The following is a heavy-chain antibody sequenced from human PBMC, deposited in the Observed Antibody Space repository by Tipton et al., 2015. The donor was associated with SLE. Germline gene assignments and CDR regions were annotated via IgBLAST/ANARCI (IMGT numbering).Heavy chain of an antibody. CDR1: GGSFSGYY. CDR2: INHSGST. D-gene: IGHD3-22*01. Sequence: LRLSCAVYGGSFSGYYWSWIRQPPGKGLEWIGEINHSGSTNYNPSLKRRVTISVDTTKNKFSLKLSSVTAADTAVYYCARRPGSGYYYIFDYWGQGTLVTVSS. V-gene: IGHV4-34*01. CDR3: ARRPGSGYYYIFDY. J-gene: IGHJ4*02.